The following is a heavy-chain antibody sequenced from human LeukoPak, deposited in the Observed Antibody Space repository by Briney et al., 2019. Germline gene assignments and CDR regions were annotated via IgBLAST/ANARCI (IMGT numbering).Heavy chain of an antibody. CDR3: AKSGDFGVDYYYYYGLDV. CDR1: GFTVSIPY. J-gene: IGHJ6*02. Sequence: GGSLRLSCAASGFTVSIPYMNWVRQAPGKGLEWVSVIYSGNNTCYADSVKGRFTIFRDKSKNTLYLQMNSLRPEDTAVYYCAKSGDFGVDYYYYYGLDVWGHGTTVTVTS. V-gene: IGHV3-66*02. D-gene: IGHD3-3*01. CDR2: IYSGNNT.